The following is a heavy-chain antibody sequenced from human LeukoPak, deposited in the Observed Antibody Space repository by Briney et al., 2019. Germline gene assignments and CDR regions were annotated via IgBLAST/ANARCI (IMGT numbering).Heavy chain of an antibody. V-gene: IGHV4-39*01. CDR3: AAQGIYCSSTSCYTYYYYYYMDV. CDR2: IYYSGST. D-gene: IGHD2-2*02. CDR1: GGSISSSSYY. J-gene: IGHJ6*03. Sequence: SETLSLTCTVSGGSISSSSYYWGWIRQPPGKGLEWIGSIYYSGSTYYNPSLKSRVTISVDTSKNQFSLKLSSVTAADTAVYYCAAQGIYCSSTSCYTYYYYYYMDVWGKGTTVTVSS.